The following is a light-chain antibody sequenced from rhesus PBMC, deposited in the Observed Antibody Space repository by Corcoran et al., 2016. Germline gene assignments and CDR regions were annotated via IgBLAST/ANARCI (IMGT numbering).Light chain of an antibody. Sequence: EIVLTQSPATLSLSPGERATLSCRASQSVSRSLDWYQQKPGQAPRVLISDAASRATVIPDRFSGSGSGTNFTSTISSLEPEDVGVYYCQQYRNWWTFGQGTKVEIK. V-gene: IGKV3-17*01. CDR3: QQYRNWWT. J-gene: IGKJ1*01. CDR1: QSVSRS. CDR2: DAA.